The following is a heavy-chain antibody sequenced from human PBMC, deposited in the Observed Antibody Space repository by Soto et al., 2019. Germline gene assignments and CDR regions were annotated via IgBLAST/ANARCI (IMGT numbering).Heavy chain of an antibody. CDR1: GYTFTDSH. CDR2: IAPSSGGT. CDR3: ATDLGSGRIP. D-gene: IGHD6-25*01. V-gene: IGHV1-2*07. J-gene: IGHJ5*02. Sequence: QVKLVQSGSEVTKPGASVRVSCKTSGYTFTDSHLHWVRQAPGQGLEWMGWIAPSSGGTNFARKFQGRVTLTRDTSISTAYMDLSSLRSDDTAVYFSATDLGSGRIPWGQGTLVTVSS.